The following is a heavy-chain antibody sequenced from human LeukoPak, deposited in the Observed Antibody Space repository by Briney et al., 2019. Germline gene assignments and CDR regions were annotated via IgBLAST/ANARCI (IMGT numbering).Heavy chain of an antibody. Sequence: GGSLRLSCAASGFTFSNYWMHWVRQAPGKGLVWVSRINSDGSSTSYADSVKGRFTISRDSSKNTLFLQMNSLRVEDTAVYYCARDPPGIAASGTYYWGQGTLVTVSS. CDR3: ARDPPGIAASGTYY. V-gene: IGHV3-74*01. J-gene: IGHJ4*02. CDR1: GFTFSNYW. CDR2: INSDGSST. D-gene: IGHD6-13*01.